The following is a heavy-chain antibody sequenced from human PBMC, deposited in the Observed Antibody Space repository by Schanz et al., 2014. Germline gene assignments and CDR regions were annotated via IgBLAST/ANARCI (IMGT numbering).Heavy chain of an antibody. D-gene: IGHD1-26*01. V-gene: IGHV3-33*01. CDR3: ARDMTSMGESGFYYYGMDV. J-gene: IGHJ6*02. Sequence: QVHLVESGGGVVQPGRSLRLSCAASGFTFSSYGMHWVRQAPGRGLEWVALIWYDGSNKYNAESVKGRFTISRDNPKNTLYLQMNSLRAEDTAVYYCARDMTSMGESGFYYYGMDVWGRGTTATVSS. CDR2: IWYDGSNK. CDR1: GFTFSSYG.